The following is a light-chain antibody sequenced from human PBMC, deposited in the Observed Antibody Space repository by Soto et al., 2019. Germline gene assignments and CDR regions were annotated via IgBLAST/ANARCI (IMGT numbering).Light chain of an antibody. CDR2: EGS. CDR3: CSYAGSRWV. Sequence: QSVLTQPASVSGSPGQSITISCTGTSSDVGSYNLVSWYQQHPGKAPKLMFYEGSKRPSGVSNRFSGSKSGNTASLTISGLQAEDEADYYCCSYAGSRWVFGGGTKLTVL. J-gene: IGLJ3*02. V-gene: IGLV2-23*01. CDR1: SSDVGSYNL.